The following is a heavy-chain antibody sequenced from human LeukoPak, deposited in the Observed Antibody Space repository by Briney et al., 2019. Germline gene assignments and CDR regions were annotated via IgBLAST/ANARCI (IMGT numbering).Heavy chain of an antibody. CDR1: GYTFTSYY. J-gene: IGHJ4*02. Sequence: APVKVSCKASGYTFTSYYMRWVRQAPGQGLEWMGIINPSGGSTSYAQKFQGRVTMTRDTSTSTVYMELSSLRSEDTAVYYCARSTIHETSHFDYWGQGTLVTVSS. D-gene: IGHD3-3*01. V-gene: IGHV1-46*01. CDR2: INPSGGST. CDR3: ARSTIHETSHFDY.